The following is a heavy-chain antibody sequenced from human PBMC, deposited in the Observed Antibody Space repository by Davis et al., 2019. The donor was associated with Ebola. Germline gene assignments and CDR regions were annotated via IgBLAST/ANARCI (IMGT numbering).Heavy chain of an antibody. CDR1: GFTFSSYS. CDR3: ARGRNWVDP. V-gene: IGHV3-48*02. CDR2: ISSSSSTI. Sequence: GESLKISCAASGFTFSSYSMNWVRQAPAKGLEWISYISSSSSTIYYADSVKGRFTISRDNAKNSLYLQMNSLRDEDTAVYYWARGRNWVDPWGQGTLVTVSS. J-gene: IGHJ5*02.